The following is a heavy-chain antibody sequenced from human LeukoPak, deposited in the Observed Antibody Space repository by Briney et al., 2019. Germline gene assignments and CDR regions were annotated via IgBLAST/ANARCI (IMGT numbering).Heavy chain of an antibody. Sequence: SVKVSCKASGGTFSSYAISWVRQAPGQGLEWMGGIIPIFGTANYAQKFQGRVTITADESTSTAYMELSSLRSEDTAVYYCASESGSSWYVRWNAFDIWGQGTMVTVSS. CDR1: GGTFSSYA. J-gene: IGHJ3*02. CDR2: IIPIFGTA. V-gene: IGHV1-69*01. CDR3: ASESGSSWYVRWNAFDI. D-gene: IGHD6-13*01.